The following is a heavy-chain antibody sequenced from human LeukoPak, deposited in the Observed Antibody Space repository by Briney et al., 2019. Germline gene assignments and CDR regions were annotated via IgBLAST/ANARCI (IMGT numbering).Heavy chain of an antibody. Sequence: GGSLRPSCAASGFTVSSNYLTWVRQAPGKGLECVSVIYSGGSTYYADSVKGRFTISRDNSKNTLYLQMNSLRAEDTAVYYCASTDSYGGNLYVAFGIWGQGTMVTVSS. CDR2: IYSGGST. CDR1: GFTVSSNY. D-gene: IGHD4-23*01. V-gene: IGHV3-66*01. CDR3: ASTDSYGGNLYVAFGI. J-gene: IGHJ3*02.